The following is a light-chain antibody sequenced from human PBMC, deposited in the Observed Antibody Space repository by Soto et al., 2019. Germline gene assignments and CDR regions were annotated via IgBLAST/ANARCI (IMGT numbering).Light chain of an antibody. V-gene: IGKV4-1*01. CDR2: WAS. Sequence: DIVMTQSPDSLAVSLGERATTNCKSSQSVLQSADNKNRLTWYQQKPGQPPRLLIYWASFRESGVPDRFSGSGSGTDFTLTISSLQAEDVAVYYCQQYYSSPFTFGQGTKLEIK. J-gene: IGKJ2*01. CDR1: QSVLQSADNKNR. CDR3: QQYYSSPFT.